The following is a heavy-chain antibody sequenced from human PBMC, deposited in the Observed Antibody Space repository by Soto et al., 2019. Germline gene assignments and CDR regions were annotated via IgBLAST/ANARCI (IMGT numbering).Heavy chain of an antibody. D-gene: IGHD2-2*01. CDR3: SRGYDDAFYI. CDR2: IGTAGDT. CDR1: GFTFSSYD. J-gene: IGHJ3*02. Sequence: EVQLVESGGGLVQPGGSLRLSCAASGFTFSSYDMHWVRQATGKGLEWVSAIGTAGDTYYPGSVKGRFTISRENAKPSLYLQMNSLSAGDTAVYYCSRGYDDAFYIRGQGTMVTLSS. V-gene: IGHV3-13*01.